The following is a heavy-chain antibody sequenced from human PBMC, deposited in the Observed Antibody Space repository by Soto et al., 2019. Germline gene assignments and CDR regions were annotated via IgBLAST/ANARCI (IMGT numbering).Heavy chain of an antibody. CDR1: GYSISSGYY. D-gene: IGHD2-2*02. Sequence: SETLSLTCAVSGYSISSGYYWGWIRQPPGKGLEWIGSIYHSGSTYYNPSLKSRVTISVDTSKNQFSLKLSSVTAADTAVYYCARTDCSSTSCYTGVDYWGQGTLVTVSS. CDR3: ARTDCSSTSCYTGVDY. V-gene: IGHV4-38-2*01. CDR2: IYHSGST. J-gene: IGHJ4*02.